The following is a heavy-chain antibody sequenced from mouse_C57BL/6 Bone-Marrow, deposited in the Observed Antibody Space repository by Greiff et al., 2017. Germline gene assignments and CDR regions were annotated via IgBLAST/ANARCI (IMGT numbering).Heavy chain of an antibody. Sequence: VQLQQSGAELVKPGASVKMSCKATGYTFTTYPIEWMKQNHGKSLEWIGNFHPYNDDTKYNEKFKGKATLTVEKSSSTVYLELSRLTSDDSAVYYCAAHYYGSSGGYFDVWGTGTTVTVSS. CDR1: GYTFTTYP. J-gene: IGHJ1*03. CDR3: AAHYYGSSGGYFDV. CDR2: FHPYNDDT. D-gene: IGHD1-1*01. V-gene: IGHV1-47*01.